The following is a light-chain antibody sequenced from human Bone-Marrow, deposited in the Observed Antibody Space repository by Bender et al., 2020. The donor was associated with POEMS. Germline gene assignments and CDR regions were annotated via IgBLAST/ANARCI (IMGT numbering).Light chain of an antibody. CDR3: CSYAGSGTLV. J-gene: IGLJ2*01. CDR1: SSDVVSYNL. V-gene: IGLV2-23*01. CDR2: EDN. Sequence: QSALTQPASVSGSPGQSITISCTGTSSDVVSYNLVSWYQLHPGKAPKLIIYEDNKRPSGVSRRLSGYKSNNSASLPISGLQAGEEADYYCCSYAGSGTLVFGGGTKLTVL.